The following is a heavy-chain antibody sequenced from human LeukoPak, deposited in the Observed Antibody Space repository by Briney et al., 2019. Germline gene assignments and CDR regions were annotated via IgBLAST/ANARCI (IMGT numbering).Heavy chain of an antibody. J-gene: IGHJ4*02. Sequence: GRSLRLPCAASGFTFSSYGMHWVRQAPGKGLEWVAVISYDGSNKYYADSVKGRFTISRDNSKNTLYLQMNSLRAEDTAVYYCARHTVGDYLDYWGQGTLVTVSS. CDR1: GFTFSSYG. CDR2: ISYDGSNK. CDR3: ARHTVGDYLDY. D-gene: IGHD4-17*01. V-gene: IGHV3-30*03.